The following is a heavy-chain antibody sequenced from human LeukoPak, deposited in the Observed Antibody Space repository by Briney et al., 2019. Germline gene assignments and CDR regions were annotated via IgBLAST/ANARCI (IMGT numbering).Heavy chain of an antibody. D-gene: IGHD2-15*01. CDR1: GGSISSSGYY. Sequence: PSETLSLTCTVSGGSISSSGYYLGWIRQPPGKGLEWIGSIYYGGSTYYNPSLKSRVTISVDTSKNQFSLKLSSVTAADTAMYYCARKYCSGGDCYSNYWGQGTLVTVSS. V-gene: IGHV4-39*01. J-gene: IGHJ4*02. CDR3: ARKYCSGGDCYSNY. CDR2: IYYGGST.